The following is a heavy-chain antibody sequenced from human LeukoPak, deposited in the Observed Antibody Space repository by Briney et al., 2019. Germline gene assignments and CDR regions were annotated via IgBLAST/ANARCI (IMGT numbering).Heavy chain of an antibody. CDR3: ANHHRYDSSGYYPFDY. D-gene: IGHD3-22*01. Sequence: GGSLRLSCAASGFTFSSYSMNWVRQAPGKGLEWVAVISYDGSNKYYADSVKGRFTISRDNSKNTLYLQMNSLRAEDTAVYYCANHHRYDSSGYYPFDYWGQGTLVTVSS. V-gene: IGHV3-30*18. CDR2: ISYDGSNK. CDR1: GFTFSSYS. J-gene: IGHJ4*02.